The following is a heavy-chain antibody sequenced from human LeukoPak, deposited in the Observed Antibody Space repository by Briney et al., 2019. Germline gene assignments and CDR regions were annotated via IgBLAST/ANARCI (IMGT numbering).Heavy chain of an antibody. J-gene: IGHJ4*02. CDR2: INHSGTT. CDR1: GGSFSGNY. Sequence: SETLSLTCAVYGGSFSGNYWSWIRQPPGKGLEWIGDINHSGTTNYSPSLKSRVTISVDTSKNQFSLKLSSVTAADTAVFYCARRTGTYYYDSSGYSPWRYYFDYWGQGTLVTVSS. D-gene: IGHD3-22*01. V-gene: IGHV4-34*01. CDR3: ARRTGTYYYDSSGYSPWRYYFDY.